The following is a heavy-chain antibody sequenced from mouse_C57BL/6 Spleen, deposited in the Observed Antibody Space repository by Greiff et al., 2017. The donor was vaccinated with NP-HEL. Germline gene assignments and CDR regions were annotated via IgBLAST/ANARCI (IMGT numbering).Heavy chain of an antibody. CDR1: GYAFTNYL. J-gene: IGHJ3*01. V-gene: IGHV1-54*01. CDR3: AGSNYAY. D-gene: IGHD2-5*01. CDR2: INPGSGGT. Sequence: LVESGAELVRPGTSVKVSCKASGYAFTNYLIEWVKQRPGQGLEWIGVINPGSGGTNYNEKFKGKATLTADKSSSTAYMQLSSLTSEDSAVYFCAGSNYAYWGQGTLVTVSA.